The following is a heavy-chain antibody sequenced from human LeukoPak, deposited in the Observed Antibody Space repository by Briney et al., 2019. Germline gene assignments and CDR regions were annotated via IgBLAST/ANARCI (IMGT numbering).Heavy chain of an antibody. CDR3: ARDRYNSGSYFDYMDV. CDR2: IIPIFGTA. CDR1: GGTVSSYA. D-gene: IGHD1-26*01. J-gene: IGHJ6*03. V-gene: IGHV1-69*01. Sequence: SVKVSCKASGGTVSSYAISWVRQAPGQGLEWMGGIIPIFGTANYAQKFQCRVTITADESTSTAYMELSSLRSEDTAVYYCARDRYNSGSYFDYMDVWGKGTTVTVSS.